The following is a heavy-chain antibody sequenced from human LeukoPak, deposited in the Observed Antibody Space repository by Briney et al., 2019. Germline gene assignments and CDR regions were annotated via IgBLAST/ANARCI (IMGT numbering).Heavy chain of an antibody. J-gene: IGHJ4*02. V-gene: IGHV3-23*01. D-gene: IGHD3-16*01. CDR1: GFTFNIYA. CDR2: ISGNGINT. Sequence: GGSLRLSCATSGFTFNIYAMNWVRQAPGKGLEWASIISGNGINTYYADSVKGRFTISRDDSKNTLCLQMNSLRVDDTAIYYCARGVSDWGQGTLVTVAS. CDR3: ARGVSD.